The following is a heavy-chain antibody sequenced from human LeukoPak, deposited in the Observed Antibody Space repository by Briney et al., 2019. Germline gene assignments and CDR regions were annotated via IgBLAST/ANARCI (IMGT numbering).Heavy chain of an antibody. Sequence: GGSLRLSCAASGFTLGNAWMHWVRQAPGEGLVWVSRIDSDGTTTIYADSVKGRFTISRDNAKNTVYLQMNSLRAEDTAVYYCARDVHTYYYDVNWYFDLWGRGTLLTVSS. J-gene: IGHJ2*01. D-gene: IGHD3-22*01. CDR1: GFTLGNAW. CDR3: ARDVHTYYYDVNWYFDL. V-gene: IGHV3-74*01. CDR2: IDSDGTTT.